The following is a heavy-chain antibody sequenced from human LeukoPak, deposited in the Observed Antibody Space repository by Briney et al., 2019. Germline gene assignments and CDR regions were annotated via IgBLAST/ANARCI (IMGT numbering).Heavy chain of an antibody. CDR2: IYPGNSDT. V-gene: IGHV5-51*01. D-gene: IGHD4-23*01. CDR1: GFSFTSYW. CDR3: ARQGDYGGIFDY. J-gene: IGHJ4*02. Sequence: GESPKTSLKGSGFSFTSYWHGWVRQMPGKGPEGMGIIYPGNSDTRYSASFQCPVTISADKSISTAYMQWSSLKASDTAMYECARQGDYGGIFDYWGQGTLVTVSS.